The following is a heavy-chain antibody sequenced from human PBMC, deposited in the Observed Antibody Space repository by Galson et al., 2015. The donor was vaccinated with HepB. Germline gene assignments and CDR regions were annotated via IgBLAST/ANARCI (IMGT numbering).Heavy chain of an antibody. CDR3: ARDTGWGSGFWSGYYLGVDP. Sequence: SVKVSCKASGYTFTGYYMHWVRQAPGQGLEWMGWINPNSGGTNYAQKFQGRVTMTRDTSISTAYMELSRLRSDDTAAYYCARDTGWGSGFWSGYYLGVDPWGQGTLVTVSS. CDR2: INPNSGGT. CDR1: GYTFTGYY. D-gene: IGHD3-3*01. V-gene: IGHV1-2*02. J-gene: IGHJ5*02.